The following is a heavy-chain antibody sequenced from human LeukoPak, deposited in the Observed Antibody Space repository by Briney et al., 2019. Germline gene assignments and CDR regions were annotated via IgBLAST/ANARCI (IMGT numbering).Heavy chain of an antibody. D-gene: IGHD3-22*01. Sequence: PSETLSLTCTVSGGSISSYYWSWIRQPPGKGLEWIGYIYYSGSTNYNPSLKSRVTISVDTSKNQFSLKLSSVTAADTAVYYCAREGPRRYYYDSSGYYYGAFDIWGQGTMVTASS. CDR1: GGSISSYY. CDR2: IYYSGST. CDR3: AREGPRRYYYDSSGYYYGAFDI. V-gene: IGHV4-59*01. J-gene: IGHJ3*02.